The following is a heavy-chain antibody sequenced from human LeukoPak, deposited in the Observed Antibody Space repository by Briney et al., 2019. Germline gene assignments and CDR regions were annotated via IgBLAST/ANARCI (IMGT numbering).Heavy chain of an antibody. Sequence: GRSLRLSCAASGFTVSSNYMSWVRQAPGKGLEWVSVIYSGGSTYYADSVKGRFTISRDNSKNTLYLQMNSLRAEDTAVYYCARGRWELLVGYYFDYWGQGTLVTVSS. CDR3: ARGRWELLVGYYFDY. CDR2: IYSGGST. J-gene: IGHJ4*02. CDR1: GFTVSSNY. V-gene: IGHV3-53*01. D-gene: IGHD1-26*01.